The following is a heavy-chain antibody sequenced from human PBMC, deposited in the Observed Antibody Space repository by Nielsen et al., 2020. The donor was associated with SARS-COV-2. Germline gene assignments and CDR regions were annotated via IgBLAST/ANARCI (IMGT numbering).Heavy chain of an antibody. Sequence: GESLKISCAASGFIFSNYRMHWVRQAPGKGLVWVSHINPDESKTTYADSVKGRFTISRDDAKNTLYLQMNSLRREDTAVYYCARRSYSSGWGPDYWGQGTQVTVSS. CDR3: ARRSYSSGWGPDY. V-gene: IGHV3-74*03. CDR2: INPDESKT. CDR1: GFIFSNYR. J-gene: IGHJ4*02. D-gene: IGHD6-19*01.